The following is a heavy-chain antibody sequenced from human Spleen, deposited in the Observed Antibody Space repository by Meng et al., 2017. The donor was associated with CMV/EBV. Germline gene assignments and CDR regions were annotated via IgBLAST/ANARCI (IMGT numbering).Heavy chain of an antibody. CDR1: GFSLSNARMG. Sequence: SGPTLVKPTETLTLTCTVSGFSLSNARMGVSWIRQPPGKALEWLAHIFSNDEKSYSTSLKSRLTISKDTSKSQVVLTMTNMDPVDTATYYCARGVVIRGYYYYYGMDVWGQGTTVTVSS. CDR3: ARGVVIRGYYYYYGMDV. CDR2: IFSNDEK. D-gene: IGHD3-3*01. J-gene: IGHJ6*02. V-gene: IGHV2-26*01.